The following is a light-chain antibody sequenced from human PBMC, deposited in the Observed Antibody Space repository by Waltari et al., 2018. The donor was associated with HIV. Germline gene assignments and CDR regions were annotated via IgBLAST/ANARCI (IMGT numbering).Light chain of an antibody. Sequence: EIILTQSPDILSVSPGDRVTLSCRASQDVGTSLVWYQQRSGQPPSPLLSRSHRTSPGVSARFIGRGSGTGFTLTISNLQSEDFSTYYCQQFATWPSYTFGQGTRLEI. CDR3: QQFATWPSYT. CDR1: QDVGTS. J-gene: IGKJ2*01. V-gene: IGKV3-15*01. CDR2: RSH.